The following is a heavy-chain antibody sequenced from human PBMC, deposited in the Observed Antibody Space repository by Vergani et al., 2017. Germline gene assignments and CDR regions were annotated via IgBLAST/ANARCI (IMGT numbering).Heavy chain of an antibody. CDR1: GFTFSSYA. V-gene: IGHV3-23*01. CDR3: AKDGRGGVVVVEASEFDY. J-gene: IGHJ4*02. CDR2: MSGSGGST. Sequence: EVQLLESGGGLVQPGGSLRLSCAASGFTFSSYAMSWVRQAPGKGLEWVAAMSGSGGSTYYADSVKGRFTISRDNSKNTLYPQMNSLRAEDTAVYYCAKDGRGGVVVVEASEFDYWGQGTLVTVSS. D-gene: IGHD2-15*01.